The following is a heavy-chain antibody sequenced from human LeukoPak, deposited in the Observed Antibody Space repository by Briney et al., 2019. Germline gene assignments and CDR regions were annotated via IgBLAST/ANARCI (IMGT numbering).Heavy chain of an antibody. J-gene: IGHJ4*02. D-gene: IGHD2-21*02. CDR1: GGSISSYY. CDR2: IYYTGTT. Sequence: TETLSLTCTVSGGSISSYYWSWIRQPPGKGLEWIGFIYYTGTTNYNPSLKSRVTISVDTSKNQFSLKLSSVTAADTAVYYCAKDQGAYCGGDCYSAPDYWGQGTLVTVSS. V-gene: IGHV4-59*01. CDR3: AKDQGAYCGGDCYSAPDY.